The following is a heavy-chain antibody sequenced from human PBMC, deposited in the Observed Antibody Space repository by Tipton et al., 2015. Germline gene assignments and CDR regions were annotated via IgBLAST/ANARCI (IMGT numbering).Heavy chain of an antibody. CDR1: GGSISNDY. CDR2: IFDDGSI. CDR3: ATTRITLFENWLDS. V-gene: IGHV4-59*01. D-gene: IGHD3-3*01. J-gene: IGHJ5*01. Sequence: TLSLTCTVSGGSISNDYWTWIRQPPGKGLEWLGNIFDDGSISYNPSLKTRVTISRDTSKNQFSLKLSSVTAADTAMYYCATTRITLFENWLDSWGQGILVTVSS.